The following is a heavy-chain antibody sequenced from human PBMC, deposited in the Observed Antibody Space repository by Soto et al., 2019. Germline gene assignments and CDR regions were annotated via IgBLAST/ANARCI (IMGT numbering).Heavy chain of an antibody. Sequence: PSETLSLTCTVSGGSITLYYWNWIRRSPGKGLEWIGYMYSSGSTNYRSSLKSRVTISGDTSKNQFSLRLRSVTAADTAVYFCARSTGYGDSYFDYWGQGSLVTVSS. CDR2: MYSSGST. V-gene: IGHV4-59*01. D-gene: IGHD4-17*01. CDR1: GGSITLYY. J-gene: IGHJ4*02. CDR3: ARSTGYGDSYFDY.